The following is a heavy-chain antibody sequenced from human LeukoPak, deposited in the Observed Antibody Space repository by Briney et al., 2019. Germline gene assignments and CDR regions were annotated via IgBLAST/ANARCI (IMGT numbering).Heavy chain of an antibody. CDR2: IFHSGST. V-gene: IGHV4-4*02. J-gene: IGHJ4*02. CDR1: GGSISSGHW. D-gene: IGHD2-21*01. CDR3: ARIEGGFDY. Sequence: SGTLSLTCDVSGGSISSGHWWGWVRQPPGEGLEWVGEIFHSGSTNYNPSLKSRVTISVDKSKNQFSLKLSSVTAANTAVYYCARIEGGFDYWGQGTLVTVSS.